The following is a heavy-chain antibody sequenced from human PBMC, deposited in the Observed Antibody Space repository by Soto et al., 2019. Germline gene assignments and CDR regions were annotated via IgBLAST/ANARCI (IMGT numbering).Heavy chain of an antibody. V-gene: IGHV1-18*01. J-gene: IGHJ4*02. CDR3: ARDLALFIAAAGPQGDY. CDR2: ISAYNGNT. CDR1: GYTFTSYG. Sequence: GASVKVSCKASGYTFTSYGISWVRQAPGQGLEWMGWISAYNGNTNYAQKLQGRVTTTTDTSTSTAYMELRSLRSDDTAVYYCARDLALFIAAAGPQGDYWGQGTLVTVSS. D-gene: IGHD6-13*01.